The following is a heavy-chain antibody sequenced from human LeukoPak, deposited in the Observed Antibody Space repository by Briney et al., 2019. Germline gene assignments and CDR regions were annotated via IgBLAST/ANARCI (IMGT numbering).Heavy chain of an antibody. CDR1: GGSISSSSYY. CDR2: IYYRGST. J-gene: IGHJ4*02. CDR3: ARQNVVVTAIFFDY. V-gene: IGHV4-39*01. D-gene: IGHD2-21*02. Sequence: SETLSLTCTVSGGSISSSSYYWGWIRQPPGKGLEWIGTIYYRGSTYYNPSLKSRVTTSVDTSKNQFSLKVSSVTAADTAVYYCARQNVVVTAIFFDYWGQGALVTVSS.